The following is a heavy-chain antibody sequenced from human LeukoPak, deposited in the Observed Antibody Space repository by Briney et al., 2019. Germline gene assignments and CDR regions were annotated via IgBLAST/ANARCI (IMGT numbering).Heavy chain of an antibody. V-gene: IGHV3-74*01. D-gene: IGHD3-22*01. CDR2: INSDGSST. CDR1: GFTFSSYW. J-gene: IGHJ4*02. Sequence: GGSLRLSCAASGFTFSSYWMHWVRQAPGKGLVWVSRINSDGSSTNYADSVKGRFTISRDNAKNTLYLQMNSLRAEDMAVYYCARDYYDSAGYRQGYWGQGTLVTVSS. CDR3: ARDYYDSAGYRQGY.